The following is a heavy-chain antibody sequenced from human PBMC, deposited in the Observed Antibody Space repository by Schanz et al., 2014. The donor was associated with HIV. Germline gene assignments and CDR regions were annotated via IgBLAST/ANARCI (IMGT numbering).Heavy chain of an antibody. CDR3: ARDYRFATDS. CDR2: IKEDGSVK. D-gene: IGHD3-16*02. Sequence: EVQLLESGGGLVQPGGSLRLSCAASGFTFSSYAMGWVRQAPGRGLEWLANIKEDGSVKGEVDSVKGRFTISRDNAKNSLYLQMNSLRVDDTAVYYCARDYRFATDSWGQGTLVTVSS. V-gene: IGHV3-7*01. J-gene: IGHJ4*02. CDR1: GFTFSSYA.